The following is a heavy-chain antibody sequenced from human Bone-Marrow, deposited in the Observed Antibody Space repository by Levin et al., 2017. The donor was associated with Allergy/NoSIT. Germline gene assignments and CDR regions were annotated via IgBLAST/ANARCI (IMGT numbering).Heavy chain of an antibody. D-gene: IGHD2-15*01. V-gene: IGHV4-34*01. CDR2: INHSGST. Sequence: SQTLSLTCAVYGGSFSGYYWSWIRQPPGKGLEWIGEINHSGSTNYNPSLKSRVTISVDTSKNQFSLKLSSVTAADTAVYYCARVLRRDNSGYCSGGSCQNWFDPWGQGTLVTVSS. CDR3: ARVLRRDNSGYCSGGSCQNWFDP. J-gene: IGHJ5*02. CDR1: GGSFSGYY.